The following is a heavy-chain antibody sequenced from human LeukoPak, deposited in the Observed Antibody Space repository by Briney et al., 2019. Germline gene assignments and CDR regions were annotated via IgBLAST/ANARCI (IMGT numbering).Heavy chain of an antibody. J-gene: IGHJ4*02. CDR3: ARDLHEFWYYYDSSGYTLDY. D-gene: IGHD3-22*01. CDR1: GFTFSSYA. CDR2: ISYDGSNK. Sequence: QPGRSLRLSCAASGFTFSSYAMHWVRQAPGKGLEWVAVISYDGSNKYYADSVKGRFSISRDNSKNTLYLQMNSLRAEDTAAYYYARDLHEFWYYYDSSGYTLDYWGQGTLVTVSS. V-gene: IGHV3-30*01.